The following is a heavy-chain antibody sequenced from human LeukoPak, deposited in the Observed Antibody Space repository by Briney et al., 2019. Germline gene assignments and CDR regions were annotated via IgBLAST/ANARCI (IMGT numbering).Heavy chain of an antibody. CDR1: GGSISSYY. CDR2: IYYSGST. Sequence: PSETLSLTCTVSGGSISSYYWSWIRQPPGKGLEWIGYIYYSGSTNYNPSLKSRVTISVDTSKNQFSLKLSSVTAADTAVYYCARDLGYRVDYWGQGTLVTVSS. J-gene: IGHJ4*02. D-gene: IGHD3-16*01. CDR3: ARDLGYRVDY. V-gene: IGHV4-59*12.